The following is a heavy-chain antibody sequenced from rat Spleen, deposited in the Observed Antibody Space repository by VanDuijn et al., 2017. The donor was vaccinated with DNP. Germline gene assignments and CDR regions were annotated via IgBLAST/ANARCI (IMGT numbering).Heavy chain of an antibody. D-gene: IGHD1-9*01. V-gene: IGHV5-31*01. Sequence: EVQLVESGGGLVQPGKSLKLSCVASGFTFTDYWMTWIRQVPGKGLEWVATITSSGSNTFYPDSVKGRFTISRDIPKTTLYLQMDSLRSEDTATYYCARHRTTGITRDYFDYWGQGVMVSVSS. CDR1: GFTFTDYW. CDR3: ARHRTTGITRDYFDY. J-gene: IGHJ2*01. CDR2: ITSSGSNT.